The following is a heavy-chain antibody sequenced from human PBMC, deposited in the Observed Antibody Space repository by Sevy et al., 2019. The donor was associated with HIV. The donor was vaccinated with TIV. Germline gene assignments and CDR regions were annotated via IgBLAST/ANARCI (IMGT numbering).Heavy chain of an antibody. CDR1: GFTFSSYG. D-gene: IGHD6-19*01. Sequence: GGSLRLSCAASGFTFSSYGMHWVRQAPGKGLEWVAVISYDGSHKYYADSVKGRFTISRDNSKNTLSLQVNSLRAADTAVYYCARITGWRFDYWGQGTLVTVSS. CDR2: ISYDGSHK. CDR3: ARITGWRFDY. J-gene: IGHJ4*02. V-gene: IGHV3-30*03.